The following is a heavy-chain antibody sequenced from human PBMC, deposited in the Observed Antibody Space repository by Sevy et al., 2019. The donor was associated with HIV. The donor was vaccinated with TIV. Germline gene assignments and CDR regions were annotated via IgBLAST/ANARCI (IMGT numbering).Heavy chain of an antibody. V-gene: IGHV3-23*01. J-gene: IGHJ3*02. Sequence: GGSLRLSCAASGFTFSNYAMNWVRQAPGKGLEWVSTIFRSGGVTYYADSVKDRCTISRDNFKNTLNLQMHSLRAEDTAVYYCAGGRYDSSGSFDAFDIWGQGTMVTVSS. CDR2: IFRSGGVT. CDR3: AGGRYDSSGSFDAFDI. D-gene: IGHD3-22*01. CDR1: GFTFSNYA.